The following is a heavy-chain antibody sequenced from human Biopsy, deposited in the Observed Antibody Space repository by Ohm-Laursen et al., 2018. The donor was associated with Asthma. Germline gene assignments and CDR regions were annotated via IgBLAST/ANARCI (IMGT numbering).Heavy chain of an antibody. D-gene: IGHD2-15*01. CDR3: ARKAGSCISRACYSLDF. Sequence: SSVKVSCKSLGGTFNTYVIGWGRQAPGQGLEWMGGINSVFGTTTYPQKFQDGVTITADDSTSTVYMELSSLRSEDTAVYYCARKAGSCISRACYSLDFWGQGTQVTVSS. J-gene: IGHJ4*02. CDR2: INSVFGTT. V-gene: IGHV1-69*01. CDR1: GGTFNTYV.